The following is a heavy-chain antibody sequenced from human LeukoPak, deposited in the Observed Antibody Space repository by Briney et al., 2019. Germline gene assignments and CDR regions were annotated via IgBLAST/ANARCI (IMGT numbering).Heavy chain of an antibody. CDR1: GGSVSSGSYY. CDR3: AREPLYGMDV. J-gene: IGHJ6*02. CDR2: IYYSGST. Sequence: SETLSLTCTVSGGSVSSGSYYWSWIRQPPGKGLEWIGYIYYSGSTYYNPSLKSRVTISVDTSKNQFSLKLSSVTAADTAVYYCAREPLYGMDVWGQGTTVTVSS. V-gene: IGHV4-61*01.